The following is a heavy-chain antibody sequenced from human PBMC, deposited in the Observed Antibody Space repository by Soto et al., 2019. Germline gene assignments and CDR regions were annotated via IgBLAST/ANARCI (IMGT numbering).Heavy chain of an antibody. Sequence: APVKVSCKASGYTFTSYAMHWVRQAPGQRLEWMGWINAGNGNTKYSQKFQGRVTITRDTSASTAYMELSSLRSEDTAVYYCARDRPRIEYYYDSSGSDAFDIWGQGTMVTVSS. CDR1: GYTFTSYA. V-gene: IGHV1-3*01. D-gene: IGHD3-22*01. CDR2: INAGNGNT. CDR3: ARDRPRIEYYYDSSGSDAFDI. J-gene: IGHJ3*02.